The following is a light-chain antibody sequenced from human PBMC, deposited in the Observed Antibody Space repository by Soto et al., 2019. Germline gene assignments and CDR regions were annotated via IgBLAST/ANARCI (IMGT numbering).Light chain of an antibody. Sequence: QSALTQPPSASGSPGQSVTISCTGTSSDVGGYNYVSWYQQLPGKAPKLIIYEVTKRPSGVPDRFSGSKSGNTASLTVSGLEAEDEADYCCCSYAGRNDLVFGGGTKLTVL. CDR3: CSYAGRNDLV. V-gene: IGLV2-8*01. CDR1: SSDVGGYNY. CDR2: EVT. J-gene: IGLJ2*01.